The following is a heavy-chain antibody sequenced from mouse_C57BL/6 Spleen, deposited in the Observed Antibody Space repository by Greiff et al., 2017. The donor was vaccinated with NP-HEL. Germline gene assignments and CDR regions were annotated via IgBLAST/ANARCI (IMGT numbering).Heavy chain of an antibody. CDR1: GFTFSSYG. CDR3: ERHTNGSSYNDAMDY. J-gene: IGHJ4*01. Sequence: EVQVVESGGDLVKPGGSLKLSCAASGFTFSSYGMSWVRQTPDKRLEWVATISSGGSYTYYPDSVKGRFTISRDNAKNTLYLQLSSLKSEDTAMYDCERHTNGSSYNDAMDYWGQGTSVTVSS. CDR2: ISSGGSYT. V-gene: IGHV5-6*01. D-gene: IGHD1-1*01.